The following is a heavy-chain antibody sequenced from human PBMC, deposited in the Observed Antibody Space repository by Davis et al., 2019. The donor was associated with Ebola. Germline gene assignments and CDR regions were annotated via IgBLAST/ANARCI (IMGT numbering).Heavy chain of an antibody. J-gene: IGHJ5*02. Sequence: SVKVSSKASGYTFTSYAMNWVRQAPGQGLEWMGRIIPVVDTKDYAQKFQGRVTLTADKATNTAYMELSGLRFDDTAVYYCARGKWFDPWGQGTLVSVTS. CDR3: ARGKWFDP. CDR2: IIPVVDTK. V-gene: IGHV1-69*04. CDR1: GYTFTSYA.